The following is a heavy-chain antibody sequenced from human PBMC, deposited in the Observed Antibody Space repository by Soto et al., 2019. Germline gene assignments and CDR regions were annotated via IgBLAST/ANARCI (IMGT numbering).Heavy chain of an antibody. CDR2: ISGSGGST. CDR1: GFTFSSYA. CDR3: AKDSPQDIVVVVAANNDY. V-gene: IGHV3-23*01. D-gene: IGHD2-15*01. Sequence: PGESLKISCAASGFTFSSYAMSWVRQALGKGLEWVSAISGSGGSTYYADSVKGRFTISRDNSKNTLYLQMNSLRAEDTAVYYCAKDSPQDIVVVVAANNDYWGQGTLVTVSS. J-gene: IGHJ4*02.